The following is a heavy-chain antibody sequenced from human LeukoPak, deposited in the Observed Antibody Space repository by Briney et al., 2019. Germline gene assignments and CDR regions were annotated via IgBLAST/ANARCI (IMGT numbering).Heavy chain of an antibody. J-gene: IGHJ3*01. CDR1: GGSISSSS. CDR3: ARLFRVVMVRGIITYDAFDL. V-gene: IGHV4-59*08. D-gene: IGHD3-10*01. CDR2: IYNTEST. Sequence: PSETLSLTCTVSGGSISSSSWSWIRQPPGKGLEWIGHIYNTESTNYSPSLKSRVTISLDTSKNQFSLRLTSVTAADTAVYYCARLFRVVMVRGIITYDAFDLWGQGTTVTVSS.